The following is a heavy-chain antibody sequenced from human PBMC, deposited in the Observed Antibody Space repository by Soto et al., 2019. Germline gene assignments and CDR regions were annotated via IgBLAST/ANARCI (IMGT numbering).Heavy chain of an antibody. CDR3: AREPSRITIFGVVPANWFDS. J-gene: IGHJ5*01. V-gene: IGHV4-31*03. Sequence: PSETLSLTCTVSGGSISSGGYYWSWIRQHPGKGLEWIGYIYYSGSTYYNPSLKSRVTISVDTSKNQFSLKLSSVTAADTAVYYCAREPSRITIFGVVPANWFDSWGQGTLVTVSS. CDR2: IYYSGST. CDR1: GGSISSGGYY. D-gene: IGHD3-3*01.